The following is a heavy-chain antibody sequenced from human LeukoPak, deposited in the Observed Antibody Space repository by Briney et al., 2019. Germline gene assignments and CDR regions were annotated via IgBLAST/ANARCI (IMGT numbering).Heavy chain of an antibody. J-gene: IGHJ5*02. CDR2: INPNSGGT. V-gene: IGHV1-2*02. CDR3: ARDIPSPDSSGYYSVNWFDP. Sequence: ASVKVSCKASGYTFTGYYMHWVRQAPGQGLEWMGWINPNSGGTNYAQKFQGRVTTTRDTSISTAYMELSRLRSDDTAVYYCARDIPSPDSSGYYSVNWFDPWGQGTLVTVSS. CDR1: GYTFTGYY. D-gene: IGHD3-22*01.